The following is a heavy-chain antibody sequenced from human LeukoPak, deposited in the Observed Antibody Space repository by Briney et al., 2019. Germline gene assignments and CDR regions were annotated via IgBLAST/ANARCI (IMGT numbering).Heavy chain of an antibody. Sequence: GGSLRLSCAASGLTFSDHNMDWVRQAPGKGLEWVGLTKNKVNSYTTEYAASVKGRFTISRDDSEKSVYLQMNSLKTEDTAVYYCASSIAARLGIYYMDVWGKGTTVTVSS. D-gene: IGHD6-6*01. V-gene: IGHV3-72*01. J-gene: IGHJ6*03. CDR3: ASSIAARLGIYYMDV. CDR1: GLTFSDHN. CDR2: TKNKVNSYTT.